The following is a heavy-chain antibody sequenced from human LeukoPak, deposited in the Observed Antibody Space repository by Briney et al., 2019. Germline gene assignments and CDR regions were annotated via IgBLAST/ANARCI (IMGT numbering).Heavy chain of an antibody. V-gene: IGHV1-2*02. CDR1: GYTFTGYY. CDR3: ARKPYDYVWGSYPGGCYFDY. J-gene: IGHJ4*02. D-gene: IGHD3-16*02. CDR2: INPNRGGT. Sequence: GASVKVSCKASGYTFTGYYMHWVRQAPGQGLEWMGWINPNRGGTNYAQKFQGRVTMTRDTSISTAYMELSRLRSDDTAVYYCARKPYDYVWGSYPGGCYFDYWGQGTLVTVSS.